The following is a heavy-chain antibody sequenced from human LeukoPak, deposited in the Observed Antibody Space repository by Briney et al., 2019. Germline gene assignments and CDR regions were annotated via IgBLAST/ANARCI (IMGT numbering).Heavy chain of an antibody. D-gene: IGHD3-22*01. Sequence: ASVKVSCKASGYTFTSYDINWVRQATGQGLEWMGRVNPDSGGTNYAQKFQGRVTMTRDTSISTAYMELSRLRSDDTAVYYCARVVLDSSGYYIDFWGQGTLVTVSS. CDR1: GYTFTSYD. CDR3: ARVVLDSSGYYIDF. V-gene: IGHV1-2*06. J-gene: IGHJ4*02. CDR2: VNPDSGGT.